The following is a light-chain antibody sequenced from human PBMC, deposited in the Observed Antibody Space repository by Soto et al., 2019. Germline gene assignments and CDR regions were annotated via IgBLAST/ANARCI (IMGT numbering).Light chain of an antibody. CDR1: QSVSSY. J-gene: IGKJ1*01. CDR2: DAS. V-gene: IGKV3-11*01. CDR3: QQRSNWPRT. Sequence: EIVLTQSPATLSLSPGERATLSCRASQSVSSYLAWYQQKPGQAPRLLIYDASNRATGIPARFSGSGSGTDFTLTISSLEPEAFEVYYCQQRSNWPRTFGQGTKVDIK.